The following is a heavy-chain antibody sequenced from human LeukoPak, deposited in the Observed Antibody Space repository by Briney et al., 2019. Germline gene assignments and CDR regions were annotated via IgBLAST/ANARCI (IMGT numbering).Heavy chain of an antibody. D-gene: IGHD4-23*01. CDR3: ARDPPATVVTPGDDY. CDR1: GGSFSGYY. CDR2: INHSGST. V-gene: IGHV4-34*01. J-gene: IGHJ4*02. Sequence: SETLSLTCAVYGGSFSGYYWSWIRQPPGKGLEWIGEINHSGSTNYNPSLKSRVTISVDTSKNQFSLKPSSVTAADTAVYYCARDPPATVVTPGDDYWGQGTLVTVSS.